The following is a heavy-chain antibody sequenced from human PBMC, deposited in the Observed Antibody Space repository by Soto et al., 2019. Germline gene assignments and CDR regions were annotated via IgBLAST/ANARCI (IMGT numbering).Heavy chain of an antibody. D-gene: IGHD3-3*01. CDR1: GFTFSSYS. V-gene: IGHV3-21*01. Sequence: EVQVVESGGGLVKPGGSLTLCCAASGFTFSSYSMNWVRQAPGKGLEWVSSISRTSNYIYYTDSVKGRFTISRDNAKNSVYLQMNSLRVEDTATYCCASGVFGLVSPVIGGYWGQGTLVTVSS. CDR2: ISRTSNYI. J-gene: IGHJ4*02. CDR3: ASGVFGLVSPVIGGY.